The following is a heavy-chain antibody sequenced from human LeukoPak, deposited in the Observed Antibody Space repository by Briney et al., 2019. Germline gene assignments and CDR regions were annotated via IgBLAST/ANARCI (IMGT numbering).Heavy chain of an antibody. J-gene: IGHJ5*02. CDR3: ARGGSLNPYTWFDP. CDR1: GGSISSYY. CDR2: IYYSGST. D-gene: IGHD6-13*01. V-gene: IGHV4-59*01. Sequence: SETLSLTCTVSGGSISSYYCSWIRQPPGQGLEWIGYIYYSGSTNYDPSLKSRVTISVETSKNQFSLKLSSVTAADTAVYYRARGGSLNPYTWFDPWGQGTLVTVCS.